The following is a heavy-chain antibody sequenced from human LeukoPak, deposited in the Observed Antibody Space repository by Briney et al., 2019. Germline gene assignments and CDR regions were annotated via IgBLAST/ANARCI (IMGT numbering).Heavy chain of an antibody. CDR1: GGSFSNFA. CDR2: IFGTV. Sequence: GASVKVSCKASGGSFSNFAISWVRQAPGQGFEWLGGIFGTVTYAPNFQGRVSFTTDESTSTAYMELSGLTSEDTAVYYCARFVELWFGELLNYYGMDVWGQGTTVTVSS. CDR3: ARFVELWFGELLNYYGMDV. V-gene: IGHV1-69*05. D-gene: IGHD3-10*01. J-gene: IGHJ6*02.